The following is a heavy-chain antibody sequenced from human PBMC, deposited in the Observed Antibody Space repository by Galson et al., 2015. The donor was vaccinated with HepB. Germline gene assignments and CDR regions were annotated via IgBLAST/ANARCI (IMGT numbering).Heavy chain of an antibody. CDR1: GFTFSSYA. CDR2: ISGSGGST. V-gene: IGHV3-23*01. CDR3: AKDLRAGPYDSSGGFDY. Sequence: SLRLSCAASGFTFSSYAMSWVRQAPGKGLEWVSAISGSGGSTYYADSVKGRFTISRDNSKNTLYLQMNSLRAEDTAVYYCAKDLRAGPYDSSGGFDYWGQGTLVTVSS. J-gene: IGHJ4*02. D-gene: IGHD3-22*01.